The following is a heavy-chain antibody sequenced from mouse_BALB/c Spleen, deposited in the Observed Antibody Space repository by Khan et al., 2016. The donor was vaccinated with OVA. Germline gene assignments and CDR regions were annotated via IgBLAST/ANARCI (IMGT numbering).Heavy chain of an antibody. J-gene: IGHJ2*01. Sequence: QVQLKQSGPGLVAPSQSLSITCTVSGFSLTSHGVHWVRQPPGKGLEWLGVIWAGGSTKYNSALMSRLSISKDSSKSQVFLKMNSRQTDDTAMYYCARKRGPDYFDYWGQGTTLTVSS. CDR1: GFSLTSHG. CDR2: IWAGGST. CDR3: ARKRGPDYFDY. V-gene: IGHV2-9*02. D-gene: IGHD3-3*01.